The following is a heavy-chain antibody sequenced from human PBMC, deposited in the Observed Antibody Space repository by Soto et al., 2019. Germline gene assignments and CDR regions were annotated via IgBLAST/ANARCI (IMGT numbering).Heavy chain of an antibody. CDR1: GFTVSSNY. CDR2: IYSGGST. D-gene: IGHD3-10*01. Sequence: EVQLVETGGGLIQPGGSLRLSCAASGFTVSSNYMSWVRQAPGKGLEWVSVIYSGGSTYYADSVKGRFTISRDNSKNTLYLQMNSLRAEDTAVYYCARVRGNYGSGSYYRGYYYGMDVWGQGTTVTVSS. J-gene: IGHJ6*02. V-gene: IGHV3-53*02. CDR3: ARVRGNYGSGSYYRGYYYGMDV.